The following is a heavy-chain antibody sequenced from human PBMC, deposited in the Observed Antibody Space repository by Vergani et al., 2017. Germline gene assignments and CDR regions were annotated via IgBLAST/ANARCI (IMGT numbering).Heavy chain of an antibody. CDR1: GFTFSSYG. CDR2: IWYDGSNK. V-gene: IGHV3-33*08. J-gene: IGHJ6*03. D-gene: IGHD2-2*01. Sequence: QVQLVESGGGVVQPGRSLRLSCAASGFTFSSYGMHWVRQAPGKGLEWVAVIWYDGSNKYYADSVKGRLTISRDNSKNTLYLQMNSLRAEDTAVYDCARDRRIGVVPAATKNYYYYYYMDVWGKGTTVTVSS. CDR3: ARDRRIGVVPAATKNYYYYYYMDV.